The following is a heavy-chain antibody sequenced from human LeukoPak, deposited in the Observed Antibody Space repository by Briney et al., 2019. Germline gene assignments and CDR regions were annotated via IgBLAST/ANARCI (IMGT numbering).Heavy chain of an antibody. Sequence: PGGSLRLSCAASGFTFSDYYMSWIRQAPGKGLEWVSYISSSGSTIYYADSVKGRFTISRDNAKNSLYLQMNSLRAEDTAVYYCARAIGRERLSATSRQGGFDYWGQGTLVTVSS. V-gene: IGHV3-11*01. CDR1: GFTFSDYY. CDR3: ARAIGRERLSATSRQGGFDY. J-gene: IGHJ4*02. CDR2: ISSSGSTI. D-gene: IGHD1-1*01.